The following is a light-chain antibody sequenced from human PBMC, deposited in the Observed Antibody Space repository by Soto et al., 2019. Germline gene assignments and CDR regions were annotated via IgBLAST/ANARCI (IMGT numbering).Light chain of an antibody. Sequence: DIQMTQSPSSVSASVGDRFTITCRASQDIFNYLAWYQQKPGKAPKLLIYAASSLQNGAPSRFSGSGSGTDFTLTITSLQPEDFATYYCLQDYNYPRTFGQGTKADIK. J-gene: IGKJ1*01. CDR3: LQDYNYPRT. V-gene: IGKV1-12*01. CDR1: QDIFNY. CDR2: AAS.